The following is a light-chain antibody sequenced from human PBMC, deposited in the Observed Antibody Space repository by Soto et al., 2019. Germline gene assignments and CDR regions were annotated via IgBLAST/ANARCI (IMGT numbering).Light chain of an antibody. CDR1: QDIAIY. Sequence: IQLTQSPSSLSASVGDRVTITCRASQDIAIYLAWYQQKPGQPPKLLIYWASTRESGVPDRFSGSGSGTDFTLTISSLQAEDVAVYYCQQYYSTLWTFGQGTKVDIK. V-gene: IGKV4-1*01. J-gene: IGKJ1*01. CDR3: QQYYSTLWT. CDR2: WAS.